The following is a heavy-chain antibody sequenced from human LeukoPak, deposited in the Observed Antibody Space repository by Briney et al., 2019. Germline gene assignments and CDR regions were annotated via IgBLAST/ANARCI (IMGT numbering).Heavy chain of an antibody. V-gene: IGHV3-53*01. CDR2: IYSDGST. CDR3: ARNPQSSQQLVSY. Sequence: GGSLRLSCAASGFTVSNKYMTWVRQVPGKGLEWVSVIYSDGSTYYGDSVKGRFTISRDNSKNTLYLQMNSLRAEDTAVYYCARNPQSSQQLVSYWGQGTLVTVAS. J-gene: IGHJ4*02. CDR1: GFTVSNKY. D-gene: IGHD6-13*01.